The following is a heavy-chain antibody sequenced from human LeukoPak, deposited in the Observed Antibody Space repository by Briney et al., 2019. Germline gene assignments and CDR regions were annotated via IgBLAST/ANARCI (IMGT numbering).Heavy chain of an antibody. Sequence: SGTLSLTCTVSGGSISSSSYYWGWIRPPPGKGLEWVGSIYYSGSTYYNPSLKSRVTISVDTSKNQFSLKLSSVTAADTAVYYCARDNWNYLSRWFDPWGQGTLVTVSS. CDR2: IYYSGST. CDR1: GGSISSSSYY. V-gene: IGHV4-39*07. D-gene: IGHD1-7*01. J-gene: IGHJ5*02. CDR3: ARDNWNYLSRWFDP.